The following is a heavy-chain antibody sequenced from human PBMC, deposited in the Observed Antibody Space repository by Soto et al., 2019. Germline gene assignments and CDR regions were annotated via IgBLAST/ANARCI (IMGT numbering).Heavy chain of an antibody. CDR3: AKGGHSSGWYPAYYYGMDV. CDR2: ISWNSGSI. Sequence: GGSLRLSCAASGFTFDDYAMHWVRQAPGEGLEWVSGISWNSGSIGYADSVKGRFTISRDNAKNSLYLQMNSLRAEDTALYYCAKGGHSSGWYPAYYYGMDVWGQGTTVTVSS. J-gene: IGHJ6*02. CDR1: GFTFDDYA. V-gene: IGHV3-9*01. D-gene: IGHD6-19*01.